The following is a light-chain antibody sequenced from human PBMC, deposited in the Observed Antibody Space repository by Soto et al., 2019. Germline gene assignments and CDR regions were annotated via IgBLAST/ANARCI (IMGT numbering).Light chain of an antibody. Sequence: QSVLTQPPSVSAAPGQKVTISCSGTSSNIGNNYLSWYQQVPGTAPKLLLLDDDKRPSGIPDRFSGSKSGTSATLVITGLQTADEADYYCSSYTSSSTLVFGGGTKLTVL. CDR1: SSNIGNNY. J-gene: IGLJ2*01. CDR3: SSYTSSSTLV. V-gene: IGLV1-51*01. CDR2: DDD.